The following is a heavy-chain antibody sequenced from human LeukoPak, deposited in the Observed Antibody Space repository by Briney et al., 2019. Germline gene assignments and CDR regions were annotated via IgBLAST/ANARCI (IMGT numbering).Heavy chain of an antibody. V-gene: IGHV3-66*01. D-gene: IGHD3-3*01. CDR3: ARDLKFSSASGNYYYGMDV. J-gene: IGHJ6*02. Sequence: EGSLRLSCAASGFTVSSNYMSWVRQAPGKGLEWVSVIYSDSSTYYADSVKGRFTISRDNSKNTLYLQMNSLRAEDTAVYYCARDLKFSSASGNYYYGMDVWGQGTTVTVSS. CDR1: GFTVSSNY. CDR2: IYSDSST.